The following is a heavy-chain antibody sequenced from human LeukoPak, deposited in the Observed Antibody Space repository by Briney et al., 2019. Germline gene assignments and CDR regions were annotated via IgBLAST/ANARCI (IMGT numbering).Heavy chain of an antibody. V-gene: IGHV3-53*01. CDR2: IYSGGRT. D-gene: IGHD3-22*01. CDR3: AREAGSGDSSGYYSHYFDY. CDR1: GLTFSSYD. Sequence: GGSLRLSCAASGLTFSSYDMTWVRQAPGKGLEWVSVIYSGGRTYYADSVKGRFTISRDNSKNTLYLQMNSLRAEDTAVYYCAREAGSGDSSGYYSHYFDYWGQGTLVTVSS. J-gene: IGHJ4*02.